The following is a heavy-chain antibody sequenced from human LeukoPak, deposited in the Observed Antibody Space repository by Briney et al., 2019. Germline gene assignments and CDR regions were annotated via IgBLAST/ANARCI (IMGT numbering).Heavy chain of an antibody. J-gene: IGHJ3*02. CDR1: GFTFSGYY. CDR2: ISSSGSTI. D-gene: IGHD6-13*01. V-gene: IGHV3-11*04. Sequence: GGSLRLSCAASGFTFSGYYMSWIRQAPGEGLEWVSYISSSGSTIYYADSVKGRFTISRDNAKNSLYLQMNSLRAEDTAVYYCARDLSSSWYLSAFDIWGQGTMVTVSS. CDR3: ARDLSSSWYLSAFDI.